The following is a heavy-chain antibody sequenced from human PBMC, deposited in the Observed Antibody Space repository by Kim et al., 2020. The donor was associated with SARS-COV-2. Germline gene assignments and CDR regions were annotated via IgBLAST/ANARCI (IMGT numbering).Heavy chain of an antibody. CDR3: VKDLAGHGNCDY. CDR1: GFTFSSDW. V-gene: IGHV3-74*01. J-gene: IGHJ4*02. Sequence: GGSLRLSCAASGFTFSSDWMHWVRQAPGKGLVWVSCISDDGSRTNYADSVKGRFTISRDNAKNTLYLQMNSLRAEDTGVYYCVKDLAGHGNCDYWGQVILATVSS. CDR2: ISDDGSRT.